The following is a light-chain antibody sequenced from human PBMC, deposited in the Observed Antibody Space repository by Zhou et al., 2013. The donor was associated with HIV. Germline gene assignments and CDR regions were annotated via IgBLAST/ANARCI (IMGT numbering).Light chain of an antibody. CDR3: QQSFTTPYT. CDR2: AAS. J-gene: IGKJ2*01. Sequence: DIQMTQSPSSLSASVGDRVTITCRASQSISRHLNWYQQKPGKAPNLLIYAASSLHGGVPSRFSGSGSGTEFSLTISSLQPEDFATYFCQQSFTTPYTFGQGTRLDI. V-gene: IGKV1-39*01. CDR1: QSISRH.